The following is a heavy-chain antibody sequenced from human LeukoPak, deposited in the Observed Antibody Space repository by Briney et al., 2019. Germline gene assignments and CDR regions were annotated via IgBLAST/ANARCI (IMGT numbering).Heavy chain of an antibody. Sequence: GGSLRLSCAASGFTFSSYGMHWVREAPGKGVEWVAVISYDGSNKYHADSVKGRFTISRDNSKNTLYLQMNSLSGEDTAVYYCARAGGTVLRFFDWLDYWGQGTLVTVSS. D-gene: IGHD3-9*01. CDR3: ARAGGTVLRFFDWLDY. J-gene: IGHJ4*02. V-gene: IGHV3-30*03. CDR2: ISYDGSNK. CDR1: GFTFSSYG.